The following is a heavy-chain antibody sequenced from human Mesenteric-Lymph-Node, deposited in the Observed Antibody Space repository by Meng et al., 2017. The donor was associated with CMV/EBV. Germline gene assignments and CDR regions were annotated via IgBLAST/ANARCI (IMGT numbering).Heavy chain of an antibody. CDR2: ITWHSYRA. V-gene: IGHV3-9*01. Sequence: SLKISCAASGLNFDDYAMHWVRQPPGKGLEWVSGITWHSYRADYADSVGGRFTVSRDNAKNSLYLEMNSLRIEDTAFYYCATGVVGGADYWGQGTLVTVSS. CDR1: GLNFDDYA. CDR3: ATGVVGGADY. J-gene: IGHJ4*02. D-gene: IGHD1-26*01.